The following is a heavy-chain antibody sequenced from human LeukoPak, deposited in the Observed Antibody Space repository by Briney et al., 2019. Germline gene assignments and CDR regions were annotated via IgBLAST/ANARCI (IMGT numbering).Heavy chain of an antibody. Sequence: GESLKISCKGSGYSFTSYWIGWVRQMPGKGLEWMGIIYPGDSDTRYSPSFQGQVTISADKSISTAYLQWSSLKASDTAMYYCARAETSLYYYDSSGHAHAFDIWGQGTMVTVSS. D-gene: IGHD3-22*01. J-gene: IGHJ3*02. CDR3: ARAETSLYYYDSSGHAHAFDI. CDR1: GYSFTSYW. V-gene: IGHV5-51*01. CDR2: IYPGDSDT.